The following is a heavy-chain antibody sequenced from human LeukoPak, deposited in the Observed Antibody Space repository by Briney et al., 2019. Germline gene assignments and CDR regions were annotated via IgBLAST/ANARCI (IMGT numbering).Heavy chain of an antibody. V-gene: IGHV4-39*01. J-gene: IGHJ3*02. CDR2: IYYSVST. Sequence: SETLSLTCTLSGGSISSSSDYWGWIRQPPGEGLGWIGCIYYSVSTYYNPSLKSRVTISVDTSKNQFYLKLSSVTAAETAVYYCARLTLAEGDGFDIWGQGTMVTVPS. D-gene: IGHD3-16*01. CDR1: GGSISSSSDY. CDR3: ARLTLAEGDGFDI.